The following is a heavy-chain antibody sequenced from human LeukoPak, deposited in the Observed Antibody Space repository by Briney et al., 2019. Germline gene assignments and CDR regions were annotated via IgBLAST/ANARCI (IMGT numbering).Heavy chain of an antibody. CDR1: GGSISSYY. V-gene: IGHV4-4*07. CDR3: ARDPWLSYCYTMDV. CDR2: IYTSGST. D-gene: IGHD5-24*01. Sequence: PSETLSLTCTVSGGSISSYYWSWIRQPAGKGLEWIGRIYTSGSTNYNPSLKSRVTMSVDTSKNQFSLKLSSVTAADTAVYYCARDPWLSYCYTMDVWGQGTTVTVSS. J-gene: IGHJ6*02.